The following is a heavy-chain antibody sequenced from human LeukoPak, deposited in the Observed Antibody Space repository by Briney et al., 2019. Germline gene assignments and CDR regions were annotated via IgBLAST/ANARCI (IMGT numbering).Heavy chain of an antibody. D-gene: IGHD6-19*01. Sequence: GASVKVSCKASGGTFSSYAISWVRQAPGQGPEWMGRITPILGIANYAQKFQGRVTITADKSTSTAYMELSSLRSEDTAVYYCARTVAGGVPDYWGQGTLVTVSS. CDR2: ITPILGIA. J-gene: IGHJ4*02. V-gene: IGHV1-69*04. CDR3: ARTVAGGVPDY. CDR1: GGTFSSYA.